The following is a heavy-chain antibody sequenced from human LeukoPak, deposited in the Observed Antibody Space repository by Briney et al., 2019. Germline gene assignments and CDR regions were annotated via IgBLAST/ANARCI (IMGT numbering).Heavy chain of an antibody. V-gene: IGHV3-66*01. Sequence: GGSLRLSCAVSGFTFNTYSMNWVRQAPGKGLEWVSVIYSGGSTYYADSVKGRFTISRDNSKNTLYLQMNSLRAEDTAVYYCARIGRDGYNNPWYFDYWGQGTLVTVSS. CDR1: GFTFNTYS. J-gene: IGHJ4*02. D-gene: IGHD5-24*01. CDR2: IYSGGST. CDR3: ARIGRDGYNNPWYFDY.